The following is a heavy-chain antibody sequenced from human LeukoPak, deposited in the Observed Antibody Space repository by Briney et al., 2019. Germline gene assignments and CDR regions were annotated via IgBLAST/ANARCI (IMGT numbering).Heavy chain of an antibody. CDR2: INHSGST. CDR1: GGSISSYY. CDR3: ARHGSYSSGGNYMDV. V-gene: IGHV4-34*01. J-gene: IGHJ6*03. Sequence: SETLSLTCTVSGGSISSYYWSWIRQPPGKGLEWIGEINHSGSTNYNPSLKSRVTISVDTSKNQFSLKLSSVTAADTAVYYCARHGSYSSGGNYMDVWGEGTTVTISS. D-gene: IGHD6-19*01.